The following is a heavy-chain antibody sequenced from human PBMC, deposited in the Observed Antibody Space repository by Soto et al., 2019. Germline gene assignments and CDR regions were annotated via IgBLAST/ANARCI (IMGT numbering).Heavy chain of an antibody. D-gene: IGHD3-22*01. V-gene: IGHV5-51*01. CDR2: IFPSDSDT. CDR3: ARKDKSGYFNWFDP. J-gene: IGHJ5*02. Sequence: PGESLKIYCRTSGYRFTSYWIAWVRQMPGKGLEWMGIIFPSDSDTRYSPSFQGQVTISADRSTSTVFLQWASLKASDTAVYFCARKDKSGYFNWFDPWGQGTLVTVPS. CDR1: GYRFTSYW.